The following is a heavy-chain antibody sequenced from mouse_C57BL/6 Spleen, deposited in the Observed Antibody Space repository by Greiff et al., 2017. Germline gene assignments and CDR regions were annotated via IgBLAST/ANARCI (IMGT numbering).Heavy chain of an antibody. CDR3: AREADGYYAWFAY. Sequence: QVQLQQSGPELVKPGASVKISCKASGYSFTSYYIHWVKQRPGQGLAWIGWLYPGSGNTKYNEKFKGKATLTADTSSSTAYMQLSNLTSEDSAVYYCAREADGYYAWFAYWGQGTLVTVSA. J-gene: IGHJ3*01. CDR2: LYPGSGNT. V-gene: IGHV1-66*01. D-gene: IGHD2-3*01. CDR1: GYSFTSYY.